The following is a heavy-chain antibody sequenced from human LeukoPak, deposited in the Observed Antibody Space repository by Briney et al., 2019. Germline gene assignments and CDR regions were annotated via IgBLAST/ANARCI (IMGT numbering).Heavy chain of an antibody. CDR1: GFTFSSYG. Sequence: GGSLRLSCAASGFTFSSYGMHWVCQAPGKGLEWVAVIWYGGSNKYYADSVKGRFTISRDKSKNTLYLQMNSLRAEDTAVYYCARDSSPYSSGLDYWGQGTLVTVSS. V-gene: IGHV3-33*01. CDR2: IWYGGSNK. D-gene: IGHD6-19*01. CDR3: ARDSSPYSSGLDY. J-gene: IGHJ4*02.